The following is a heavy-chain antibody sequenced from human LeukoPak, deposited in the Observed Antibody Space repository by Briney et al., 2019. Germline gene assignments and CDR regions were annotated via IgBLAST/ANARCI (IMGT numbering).Heavy chain of an antibody. CDR1: GGSFSGYY. V-gene: IGHV4-34*01. CDR3: ACGVAADYYFDY. Sequence: SETLSLTCAVYGGSFSGYYWSWIRQPPGKGLEWIGEINHSGSTNYNPSLKSRVTISVDTSKNQFSLKLSSVTAADTAVYYCACGVAADYYFDYWGQGTLVTVSS. D-gene: IGHD6-25*01. CDR2: INHSGST. J-gene: IGHJ4*02.